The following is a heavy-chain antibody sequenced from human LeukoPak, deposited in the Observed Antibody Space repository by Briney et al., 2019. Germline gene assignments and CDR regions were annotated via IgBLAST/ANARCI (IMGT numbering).Heavy chain of an antibody. D-gene: IGHD2-21*02. Sequence: SETLSLTCTVSGGSFSSGSYYWSWIRQPPGKGLEWIGYIYYSGSTNYNPSLKSRVTISVDTSKNQFSLKLSSVTAADTAVYYCARATDYFDYWGQGTLVTVSS. J-gene: IGHJ4*02. CDR1: GGSFSSGSYY. V-gene: IGHV4-61*01. CDR2: IYYSGST. CDR3: ARATDYFDY.